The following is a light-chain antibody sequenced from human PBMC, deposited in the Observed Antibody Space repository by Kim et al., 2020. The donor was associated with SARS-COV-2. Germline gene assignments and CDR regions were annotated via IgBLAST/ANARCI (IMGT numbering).Light chain of an antibody. V-gene: IGKV1-39*01. Sequence: ASVGGMVTIHSQASQSISTYLNWYQQKPGKAPRHLIYDATTMHSGVPPRFSGSGSGTDFILTISSLQPEDLATYFCQHYFTTPITFGQGTRLEIK. CDR2: DAT. J-gene: IGKJ5*01. CDR3: QHYFTTPIT. CDR1: QSISTY.